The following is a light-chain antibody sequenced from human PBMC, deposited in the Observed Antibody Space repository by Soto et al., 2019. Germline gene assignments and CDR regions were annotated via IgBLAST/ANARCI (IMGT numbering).Light chain of an antibody. CDR3: RQSYTTLT. V-gene: IGKV1-39*01. CDR2: AAS. J-gene: IGKJ4*01. CDR1: QSISSY. Sequence: DIQMTQSPSSLSASVGDRVTITCRASQSISSYLNWYQQKPGKAPKLLIYAASSLQRGVPSRFSGSGSGTDFTLTIRRLQAEDFATYYCRQSYTTLTFGGGTKVEIK.